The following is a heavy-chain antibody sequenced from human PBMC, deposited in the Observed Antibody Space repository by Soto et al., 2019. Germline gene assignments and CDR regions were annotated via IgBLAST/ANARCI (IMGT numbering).Heavy chain of an antibody. Sequence: SETLSLTCTVSGGSISSGGYYWSWIRQHPGKGLEWIGYIYYSGSTYYNPSLKSRVTISVDTSKNQFSLKLSSVTAADTAVYYCAREPSSYYYYYMDVWGKGTTVTVSS. CDR1: GGSISSGGYY. V-gene: IGHV4-31*03. CDR3: AREPSSYYYYYMDV. J-gene: IGHJ6*03. D-gene: IGHD6-13*01. CDR2: IYYSGST.